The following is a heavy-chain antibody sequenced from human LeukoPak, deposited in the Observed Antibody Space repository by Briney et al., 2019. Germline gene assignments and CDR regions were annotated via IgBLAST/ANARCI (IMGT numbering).Heavy chain of an antibody. CDR2: IRYDGSNE. V-gene: IGHV3-30*02. J-gene: IGHJ4*02. CDR1: GFTFSNYG. Sequence: EGSLRLSCAASGFTFSNYGMHWVRQAPGKGLEWVAFIRYDGSNEYYADSVKGQFTISRDNSKNTLYLQMNSLRAEDTAVYYCAKPPSPYDFWSGFDYFDYWGQGTLVTVSS. D-gene: IGHD3-3*01. CDR3: AKPPSPYDFWSGFDYFDY.